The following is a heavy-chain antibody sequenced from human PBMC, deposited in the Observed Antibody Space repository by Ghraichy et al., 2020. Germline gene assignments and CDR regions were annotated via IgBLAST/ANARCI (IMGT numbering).Heavy chain of an antibody. J-gene: IGHJ4*02. V-gene: IGHV3-21*01. D-gene: IGHD2-21*02. CDR1: GFTFSSFG. Sequence: GSLNISCAASGFTFSSFGMNWVRQAPGKGLEWVSFISGTTDYTFYADSVRGRFTVSRDNAQNSLYLQMSGLRADDTAVYYCVRGVTDFWGPGTLVTVSS. CDR3: VRGVTDF. CDR2: ISGTTDYT.